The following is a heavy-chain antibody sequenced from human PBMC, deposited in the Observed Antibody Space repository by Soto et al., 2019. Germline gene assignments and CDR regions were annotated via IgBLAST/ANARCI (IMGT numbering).Heavy chain of an antibody. CDR3: ASRDLGGSYVRLQFDY. CDR1: GGTFSSYA. V-gene: IGHV1-69*01. Sequence: QVQLVQSGAEVKKPGSSVKVSCKASGGTFSSYAISWVRQAPGQGLEWMGGIIPIFGTANYAQKFQGRVTITADESTSTAYMELSSLRSEDTAVYYCASRDLGGSYVRLQFDYWGQGTLVTVSS. D-gene: IGHD1-26*01. J-gene: IGHJ4*02. CDR2: IIPIFGTA.